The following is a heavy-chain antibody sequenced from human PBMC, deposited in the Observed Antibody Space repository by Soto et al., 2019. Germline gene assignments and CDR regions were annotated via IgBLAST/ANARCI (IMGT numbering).Heavy chain of an antibody. D-gene: IGHD2-15*01. J-gene: IGHJ6*03. Sequence: SETLSLTCTVSGGFIISYYWSWIRQPPGKGLEWIGYIYYSGSTNYNPSLKSRVTISVDTSKTQFSLELSSVTAADTAVYYCARLFSGGSYYHYYYMDFWGKGTTVTVSS. CDR1: GGFIISYY. CDR3: ARLFSGGSYYHYYYMDF. CDR2: IYYSGST. V-gene: IGHV4-59*08.